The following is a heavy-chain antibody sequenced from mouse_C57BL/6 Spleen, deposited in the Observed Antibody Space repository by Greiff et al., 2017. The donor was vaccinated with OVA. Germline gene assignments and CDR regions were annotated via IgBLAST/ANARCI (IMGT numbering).Heavy chain of an antibody. CDR3: ARDSRITTVVDWYFDV. J-gene: IGHJ1*03. CDR2: INYDGSST. CDR1: GFTFSDYY. V-gene: IGHV5-16*01. Sequence: EVKLQESEGGLVQPGSSMKLSCTASGFTFSDYYMAWVRQVPEKGLEWVANINYDGSSTYYLDSLKSRFIISRDNAKNILYLQMSSLKSEDTATYYCARDSRITTVVDWYFDVWGTGTTVTVSS. D-gene: IGHD1-1*01.